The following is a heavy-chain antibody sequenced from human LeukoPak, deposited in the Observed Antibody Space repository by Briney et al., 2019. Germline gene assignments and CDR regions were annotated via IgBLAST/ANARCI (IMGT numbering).Heavy chain of an antibody. CDR3: ARGDAFSGDH. Sequence: GGPLRLSCAVSGFSLTNFWMSWVRQAPGRGLEWVANVHPEGNEKYHVESVKGRFTISRDNTKNLLFLQMNGLRVEDTAVYYCARGDAFSGDHWGQGTLVTVSS. J-gene: IGHJ4*02. CDR1: GFSLTNFW. CDR2: VHPEGNEK. V-gene: IGHV3-7*04.